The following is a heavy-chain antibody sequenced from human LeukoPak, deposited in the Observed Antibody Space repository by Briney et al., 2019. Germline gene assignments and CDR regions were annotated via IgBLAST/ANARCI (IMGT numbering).Heavy chain of an antibody. D-gene: IGHD3-3*01. CDR2: IWYDGSNN. CDR3: ARDRAGLEHDY. V-gene: IGHV3-33*01. CDR1: GFTFSSYG. J-gene: IGHJ4*02. Sequence: GGSLRLSCAASGFTFSSYGMHWVRQAPGKGLEWVAVIWYDGSNNYYADSVKGRFTISRDNSKNTLYLQMNSLRAEDTAVYYCARDRAGLEHDYWGQGTLVTVSS.